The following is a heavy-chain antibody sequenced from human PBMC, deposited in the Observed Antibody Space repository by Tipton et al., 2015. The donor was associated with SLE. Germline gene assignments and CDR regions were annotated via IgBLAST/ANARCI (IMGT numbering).Heavy chain of an antibody. J-gene: IGHJ4*02. V-gene: IGHV3-21*01. Sequence: SLRLSCAASGFTFSSYSMNWVRQAPGKGLEWVSSISSSSSYIYYADSVKGRFTISRDNAKNSLYLQMYSLRPDDTAVYYCARDGGTVTHFDYWGQGTLVTVSS. D-gene: IGHD4-17*01. CDR1: GFTFSSYS. CDR3: ARDGGTVTHFDY. CDR2: ISSSSSYI.